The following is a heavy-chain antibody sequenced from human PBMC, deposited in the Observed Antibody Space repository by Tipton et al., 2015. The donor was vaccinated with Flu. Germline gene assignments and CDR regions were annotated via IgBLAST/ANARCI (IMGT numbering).Heavy chain of an antibody. D-gene: IGHD5-12*01. CDR2: ISTSGST. V-gene: IGHV4-4*07. J-gene: IGHJ3*02. Sequence: TLSLTCTVSGGSISTSYWSWIRQPAGKGLEWVGRISTSGSTNYNASLESRVTLSRDTSKNHISLRLTSATAADTALYYCARDIRGYSGYTGSDAFDMWGRGILVFVSS. CDR3: ARDIRGYSGYTGSDAFDM. CDR1: GGSISTSY.